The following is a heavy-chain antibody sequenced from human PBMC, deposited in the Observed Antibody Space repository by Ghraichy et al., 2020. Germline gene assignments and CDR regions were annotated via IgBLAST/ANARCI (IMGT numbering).Heavy chain of an antibody. CDR3: ATAVTIFGRDAFDI. CDR2: IKEDGSER. D-gene: IGHD3-3*01. Sequence: GGSLRLSCAASGFTFSYYWMSWVRQAPGKGLEWVANIKEDGSERKYVDSVKGRFTISRDNAKNSVYLQMNSLRAEDTAVYYCATAVTIFGRDAFDIWGQGTMVTVSS. J-gene: IGHJ3*02. CDR1: GFTFSYYW. V-gene: IGHV3-7*01.